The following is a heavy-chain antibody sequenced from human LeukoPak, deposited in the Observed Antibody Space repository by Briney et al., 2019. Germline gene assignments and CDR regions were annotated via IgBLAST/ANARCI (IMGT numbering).Heavy chain of an antibody. D-gene: IGHD3-10*01. CDR3: AKDRRPTVSGGYFDL. CDR2: ISSSGSTI. Sequence: GGSLRLSCAASGFTFSSYEMNWVRQAPGKGLEWVSYISSSGSTIYYANSVKGRFTISRDNAKNSLYLRMNSLRAEDTALYYCAKDRRPTVSGGYFDLWGRGTLVIVSS. J-gene: IGHJ2*01. CDR1: GFTFSSYE. V-gene: IGHV3-48*03.